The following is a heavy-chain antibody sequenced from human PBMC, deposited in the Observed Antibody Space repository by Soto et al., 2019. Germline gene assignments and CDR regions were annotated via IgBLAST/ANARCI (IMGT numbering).Heavy chain of an antibody. D-gene: IGHD5-18*01. Sequence: PSETLSLTCTVSSVSISTYYWSWIRQPPGKGLEWIGYIYYTGSTNYNPSLKTRVAISADTSKNQFSLNLNSVTAADTAVYYCAREYTYGSNFFDCWGQGALVTVSS. CDR1: SVSISTYY. CDR3: AREYTYGSNFFDC. CDR2: IYYTGST. J-gene: IGHJ4*02. V-gene: IGHV4-59*12.